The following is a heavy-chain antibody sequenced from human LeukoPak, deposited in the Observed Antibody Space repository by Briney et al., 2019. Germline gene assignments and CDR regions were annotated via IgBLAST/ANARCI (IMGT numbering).Heavy chain of an antibody. V-gene: IGHV1-69*13. J-gene: IGHJ3*02. D-gene: IGHD1-26*01. Sequence: SVKVSYKASGGTFSSYAISWVRQAPGQGLEWMGGIIPIFGTANYAQKFQGRVTITADESTSTAYMELSSLRSEDTAVYYCARGYIVGATTRSLAAFDIWGQGTMVTVSS. CDR2: IIPIFGTA. CDR1: GGTFSSYA. CDR3: ARGYIVGATTRSLAAFDI.